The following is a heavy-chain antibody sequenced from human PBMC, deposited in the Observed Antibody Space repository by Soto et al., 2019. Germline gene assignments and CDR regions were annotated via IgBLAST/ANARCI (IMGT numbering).Heavy chain of an antibody. Sequence: ASVKVSCKASGYTFTSYYMHWARQAPGQRLEWMGWINAGNGNTKYSQKFQGRVTITRDTSASTAYMELSSLRSEDTAVYYCARGSGYYYWDDYWGQGTLVTVSS. CDR2: INAGNGNT. V-gene: IGHV1-3*01. D-gene: IGHD3-22*01. CDR3: ARGSGYYYWDDY. CDR1: GYTFTSYY. J-gene: IGHJ4*02.